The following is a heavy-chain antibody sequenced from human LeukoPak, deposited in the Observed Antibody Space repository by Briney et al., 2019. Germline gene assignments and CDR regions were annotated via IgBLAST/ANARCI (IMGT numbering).Heavy chain of an antibody. CDR3: ASNPPNTGDFYY. D-gene: IGHD1-1*01. CDR2: IYPRDGST. V-gene: IGHV1-46*01. CDR1: GYTFISNY. Sequence: GASVKVSCKASGYTFISNYIHWVRQAPGQGLEWMGMIYPRDGSTSYAQKFQGRVSMTRDIFKSTAYMELSSLRSEDTAIYYCASNPPNTGDFYYWGLGTLVTVSS. J-gene: IGHJ4*02.